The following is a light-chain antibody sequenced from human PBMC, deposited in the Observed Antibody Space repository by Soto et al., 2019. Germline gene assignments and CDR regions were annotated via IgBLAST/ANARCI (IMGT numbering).Light chain of an antibody. CDR1: QSVSRSF. V-gene: IGKV3D-20*01. CDR3: QQYDSSPST. Sequence: EMVLTQSPATLSLSPGERASLSCGASQSVSRSFLAWYQLKPGLAPRLLIYDASIRATGIPDRFSGSGSGTDFTLTISRLEPEDFAVYYCQQYDSSPSTFGQGTKVDIK. J-gene: IGKJ1*01. CDR2: DAS.